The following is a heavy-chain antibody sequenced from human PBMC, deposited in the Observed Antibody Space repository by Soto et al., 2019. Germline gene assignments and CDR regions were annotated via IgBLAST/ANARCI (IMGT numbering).Heavy chain of an antibody. J-gene: IGHJ4*02. V-gene: IGHV3-23*01. Sequence: EVQVLESGGGLVQPGGSLRLSCAASGFTFSSYAMNWVRQAPGKGLEWVSVISGSGGSTYYADSVKGRFTISRDNSKNTRYLQMNSLRAEDTAVYYCARRSSGWYFDYWGQGPLVTVSS. CDR3: ARRSSGWYFDY. CDR2: ISGSGGST. D-gene: IGHD6-19*01. CDR1: GFTFSSYA.